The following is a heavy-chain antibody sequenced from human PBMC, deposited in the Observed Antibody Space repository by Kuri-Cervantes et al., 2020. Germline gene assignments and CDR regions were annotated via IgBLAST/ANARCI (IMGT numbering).Heavy chain of an antibody. D-gene: IGHD3-9*01. Sequence: ASVKVSCKASGGTFSSYAISWVRQATGQGLEWMGWMNPNSGNTGYAQKFQGRVTMTRNTSISTAYMELSSLRSEDTAVYYCARWPISESAPSFDPWGQGTLVTVSS. CDR3: ARWPISESAPSFDP. CDR2: MNPNSGNT. CDR1: GGTFSSYA. V-gene: IGHV1-8*02. J-gene: IGHJ5*02.